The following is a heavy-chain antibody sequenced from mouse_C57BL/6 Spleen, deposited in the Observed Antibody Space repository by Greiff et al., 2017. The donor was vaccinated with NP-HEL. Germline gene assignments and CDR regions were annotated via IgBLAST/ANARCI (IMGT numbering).Heavy chain of an antibody. CDR2: ISDGGSYT. CDR3: ARDLVAYYYAMDY. D-gene: IGHD1-1*01. Sequence: EVHLVESGGGLVKPGGSLKLSCAASGFTFSSYAMSWVRQTPEKRLEWVATISDGGSYTYYPDNVKGRFTISRDNAKNNLYLQMSHLKSEDTAMYYCARDLVAYYYAMDYWGQGTSVTVSS. V-gene: IGHV5-4*01. CDR1: GFTFSSYA. J-gene: IGHJ4*01.